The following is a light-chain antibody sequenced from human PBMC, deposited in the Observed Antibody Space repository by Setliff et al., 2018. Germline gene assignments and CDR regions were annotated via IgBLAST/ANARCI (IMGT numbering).Light chain of an antibody. V-gene: IGLV1-44*01. Sequence: SVLTQPLSASGTPGQRVTISCSGSSSNIGSNTVNWYQQLPGTAPELLIYRNNQRPSGVPDRFSGSKSGTSASLAISGLQSEDEADYYCAAWDDSLNGEVFGTGTKV. J-gene: IGLJ1*01. CDR2: RNN. CDR1: SSNIGSNT. CDR3: AAWDDSLNGEV.